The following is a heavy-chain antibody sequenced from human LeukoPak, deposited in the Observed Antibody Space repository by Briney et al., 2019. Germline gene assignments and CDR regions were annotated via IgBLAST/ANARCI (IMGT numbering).Heavy chain of an antibody. Sequence: ASVKVSCKASGYTFTSYGISWVRQAPGQGLEWMGWISAYSGNTNYAQKLQGRVTMTTDTSTSTAYMELRSLRSDDTAVYYCARATTVSSLYYYGMDVWGQGTTVTVSS. J-gene: IGHJ6*02. CDR1: GYTFTSYG. CDR2: ISAYSGNT. CDR3: ARATTVSSLYYYGMDV. D-gene: IGHD4-17*01. V-gene: IGHV1-18*01.